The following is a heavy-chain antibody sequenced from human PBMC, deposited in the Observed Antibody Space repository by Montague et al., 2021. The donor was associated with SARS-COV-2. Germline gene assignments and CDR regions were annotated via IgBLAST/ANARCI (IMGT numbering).Heavy chain of an antibody. CDR2: VNHRGSS. V-gene: IGHV4-34*01. CDR1: LHSLSDYY. D-gene: IGHD3-3*01. CDR3: ARGQVTVFGVLIMLPAAGHLDS. Sequence: SETLSLTCAVDLHSLSDYYWTRIGQAHVQTLDWIAAVNHRGSSSYNPSLQSRLTISVDRSKNQFSLRLTSVTAAGTAVYYCARGQVTVFGVLIMLPAAGHLDSRGLGTKVTVSS. J-gene: IGHJ3*01.